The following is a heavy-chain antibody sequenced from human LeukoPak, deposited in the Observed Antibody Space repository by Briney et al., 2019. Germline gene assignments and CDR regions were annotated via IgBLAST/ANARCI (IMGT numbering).Heavy chain of an antibody. J-gene: IGHJ4*02. Sequence: PGRSLRLSCAASGLTFSSYGMHWVRQAPGKGLEWVAVISYDGSNKYYADSVKGRFTISRDNSKNTLYLQMNSLRAEDTAVYYCAKDAPPYCSGGSCYSAFDYWGQGTLVTVSS. D-gene: IGHD2-15*01. CDR3: AKDAPPYCSGGSCYSAFDY. V-gene: IGHV3-30*18. CDR1: GLTFSSYG. CDR2: ISYDGSNK.